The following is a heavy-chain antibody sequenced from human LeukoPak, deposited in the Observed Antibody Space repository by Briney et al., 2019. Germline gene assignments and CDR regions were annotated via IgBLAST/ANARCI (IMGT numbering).Heavy chain of an antibody. D-gene: IGHD3-22*01. V-gene: IGHV3-30-3*01. CDR1: GFTFSSYA. CDR3: ASSYDSSGYYSADFDY. J-gene: IGHJ4*02. Sequence: GGSLRLPCAASGFTFSSYAMHWVRQAPGKGLEWVAVISYDGSNKYYADSVKGRFTISRDNSKNTLYLQMNSLRAEDTAVYYCASSYDSSGYYSADFDYWGQGTLVTVSS. CDR2: ISYDGSNK.